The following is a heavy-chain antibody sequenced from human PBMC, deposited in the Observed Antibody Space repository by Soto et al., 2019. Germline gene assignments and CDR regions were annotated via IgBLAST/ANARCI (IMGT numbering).Heavy chain of an antibody. V-gene: IGHV4-39*01. D-gene: IGHD2-2*01. J-gene: IGHJ5*02. CDR1: GGSISSSSYY. Sequence: PSETLSLTCTVSGGSISSSSYYRGWIRQPPGKGLEWIGSIYYSGSTYYNPSLKSRVTISVDTSKNQFSLKLSSVTAADTAVYYCARHEVPAANWFDPWGQGTLVTVSS. CDR3: ARHEVPAANWFDP. CDR2: IYYSGST.